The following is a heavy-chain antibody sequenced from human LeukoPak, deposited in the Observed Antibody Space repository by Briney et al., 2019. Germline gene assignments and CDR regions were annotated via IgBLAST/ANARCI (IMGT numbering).Heavy chain of an antibody. CDR3: ARSSEGRYYYDSSGFSYYYYYMDV. J-gene: IGHJ6*03. V-gene: IGHV4-59*01. Sequence: SETLSLTCTVSGGSISSYYWSWIRQPPGKGLEWIGYIYYSGSTYYNPSLRSRVTISVDTPKNQFSLKLSSVTAADTAVYYCARSSEGRYYYDSSGFSYYYYYMDVWGKGTTVTISS. D-gene: IGHD3-22*01. CDR1: GGSISSYY. CDR2: IYYSGST.